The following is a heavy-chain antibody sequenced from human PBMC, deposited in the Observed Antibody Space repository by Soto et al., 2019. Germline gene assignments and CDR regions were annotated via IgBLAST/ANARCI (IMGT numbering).Heavy chain of an antibody. V-gene: IGHV3-33*01. D-gene: IGHD6-13*01. J-gene: IGHJ6*02. CDR1: GFTFSSYG. CDR3: ARDLRSSSWYGRNSYYYGTDV. Sequence: QVQLVESGGGVVQPGRSLRLSCAASGFTFSSYGMHWVRQAPGKGLEWVAVIWYDGSNKYYADSVKGRFTISRDNSKYQLYLLXNSLRAEDTAVYYCARDLRSSSWYGRNSYYYGTDVWGQGTTVTVSS. CDR2: IWYDGSNK.